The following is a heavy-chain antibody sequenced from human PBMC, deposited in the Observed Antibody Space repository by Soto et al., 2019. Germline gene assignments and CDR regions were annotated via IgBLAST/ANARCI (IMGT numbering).Heavy chain of an antibody. CDR1: GLTFSSYA. D-gene: IGHD3-16*01. CDR2: ISAGGGTT. J-gene: IGHJ4*02. Sequence: EVQLLESGGGLVQPGGSLRLSCAASGLTFSSYAMSWVRQAPGKGLEWVSGISAGGGTTFYADSVKGRFTISRDNSKSTLYLQLNSLTADDTAVYYCAKIRLVNEYVWGSFDYWGQGTLVTVSS. V-gene: IGHV3-23*01. CDR3: AKIRLVNEYVWGSFDY.